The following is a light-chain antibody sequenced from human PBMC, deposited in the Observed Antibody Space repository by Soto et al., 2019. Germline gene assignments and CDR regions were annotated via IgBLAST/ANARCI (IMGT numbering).Light chain of an antibody. CDR3: QQYNNWPT. V-gene: IGKV3-15*01. CDR1: QSVSSN. CDR2: GAS. Sequence: EIVMTQSPATLSVSPRERATLSCRASQSVSSNLAWYQQKPGQAPRLLIYGASTRATAIPARFSGSGSGTEFTLTISIPQSEDFAVYYWQQYNNWPTFGQGTKVDIK. J-gene: IGKJ1*01.